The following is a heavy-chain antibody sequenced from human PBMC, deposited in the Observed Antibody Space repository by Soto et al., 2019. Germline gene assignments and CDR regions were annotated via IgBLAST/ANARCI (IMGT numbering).Heavy chain of an antibody. CDR3: ARAGRITMVRAALKYFDY. CDR2: TNHSGST. V-gene: IGHV4-34*01. J-gene: IGHJ4*02. D-gene: IGHD3-10*01. CDR1: GGSFSGYY. Sequence: SETLSLTCAVYGGSFSGYYWSWIRQPPGKGLEWIGETNHSGSTNYNPSLKSRVTISVDTSKNQFSLKLSSVTAADTAVYYCARAGRITMVRAALKYFDYWGQGTLVTVSS.